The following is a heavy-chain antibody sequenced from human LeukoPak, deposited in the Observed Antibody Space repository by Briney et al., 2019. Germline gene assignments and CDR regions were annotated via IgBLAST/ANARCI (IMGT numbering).Heavy chain of an antibody. Sequence: GGSLRLSCAASGFTFSSYAMSWVRQAPGKGLEWVSAISGSGGSTHYADSVKGRFTISRDNSKSTLYVQMNSLRAEDTAVYYCAKDLEGDDSSGFHYWDQGTLVTVSS. J-gene: IGHJ4*02. D-gene: IGHD3-22*01. CDR3: AKDLEGDDSSGFHY. V-gene: IGHV3-23*01. CDR1: GFTFSSYA. CDR2: ISGSGGST.